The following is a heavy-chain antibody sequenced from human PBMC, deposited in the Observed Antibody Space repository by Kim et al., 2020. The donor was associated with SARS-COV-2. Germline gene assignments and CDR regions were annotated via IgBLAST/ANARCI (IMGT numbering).Heavy chain of an antibody. CDR1: GFTFSNAW. Sequence: GGSLRLSCAASGFTFSNAWMSWVRQAPGKGLEWVGRIKSKTDGGTTDYAAPVKGRFTISRDDSKNTLYLQMNSLKTEDTAVYYCTRLQEPGSSFPFDPWGQGTLVTVSS. D-gene: IGHD6-6*01. CDR3: TRLQEPGSSFPFDP. J-gene: IGHJ5*02. CDR2: IKSKTDGGTT. V-gene: IGHV3-15*01.